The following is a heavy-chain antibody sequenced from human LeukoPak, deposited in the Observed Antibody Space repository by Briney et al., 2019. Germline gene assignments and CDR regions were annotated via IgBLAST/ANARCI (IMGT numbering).Heavy chain of an antibody. D-gene: IGHD3-10*01. Sequence: GGSLRPSCAASGFTFSSYSMNWVRQAPGKGLEWVSYISASTTTTYYADSVKGRFTISRDNAKNSLYLQMNSLRDEDTAVYYCARGIGYFGSGRHYYFDNWGQGTLVTVSS. CDR2: ISASTTTT. J-gene: IGHJ4*02. CDR3: ARGIGYFGSGRHYYFDN. CDR1: GFTFSSYS. V-gene: IGHV3-48*02.